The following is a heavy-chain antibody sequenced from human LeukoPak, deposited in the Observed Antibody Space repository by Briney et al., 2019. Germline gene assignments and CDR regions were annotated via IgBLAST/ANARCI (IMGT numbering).Heavy chain of an antibody. Sequence: GSLTLSCTVSGFSVSSFGMSWVRQAPGKGLEWISAISVDGEIAYYADSVKGRFIISRDNSKNTLYLQMSSLRAEDTAVYYCAQGYSSGWYPYWGQGSLVSVSS. J-gene: IGHJ4*02. CDR1: GFSVSSFG. CDR3: AQGYSSGWYPY. CDR2: ISVDGEIA. V-gene: IGHV3-23*01. D-gene: IGHD6-19*01.